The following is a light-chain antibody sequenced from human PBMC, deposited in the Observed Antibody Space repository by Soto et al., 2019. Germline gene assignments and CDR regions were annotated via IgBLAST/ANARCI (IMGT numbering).Light chain of an antibody. CDR2: DSF. CDR1: HDISNC. CDR3: QQYENLPLT. J-gene: IGKJ3*01. Sequence: DIQMTQSPSSLSASVGDRVTITCQASHDISNCLNWYQQKPGKAPKLLIYDSFNVDTGVPSRFSGSGSGTDFTFTISSLQPEDIATYFCQQYENLPLTFGPGTKVDVK. V-gene: IGKV1-33*01.